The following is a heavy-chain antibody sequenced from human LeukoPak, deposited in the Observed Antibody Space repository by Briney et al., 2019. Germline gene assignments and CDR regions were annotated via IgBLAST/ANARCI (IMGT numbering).Heavy chain of an antibody. J-gene: IGHJ4*02. CDR2: INPSGGST. Sequence: ASVKVSCKASGYTFTSYYMHWVRQAPGQGLEWMGIINPSGGSTSYAQKFQGRVTMTRDMSTSTVYMELSSLRSEDTAVYYCARGRSSYGDYREDYFDYWGQGTLVTVSS. V-gene: IGHV1-46*01. D-gene: IGHD4-17*01. CDR3: ARGRSSYGDYREDYFDY. CDR1: GYTFTSYY.